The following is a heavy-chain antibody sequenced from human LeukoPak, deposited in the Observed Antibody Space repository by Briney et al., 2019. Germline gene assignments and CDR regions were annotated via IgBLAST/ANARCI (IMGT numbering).Heavy chain of an antibody. V-gene: IGHV4-39*07. Sequence: SETLSLACTVSGGSISSSSYYWGWIRQPPGKGLEWVGSIYYTGSTYYNPSLKSRVTISVDTSKNQFSLKLSSVTAADTAVYYCARGAAAAIDYWGQGTLVTVSS. CDR3: ARGAAAAIDY. D-gene: IGHD6-13*01. CDR1: GGSISSSSYY. J-gene: IGHJ4*02. CDR2: IYYTGST.